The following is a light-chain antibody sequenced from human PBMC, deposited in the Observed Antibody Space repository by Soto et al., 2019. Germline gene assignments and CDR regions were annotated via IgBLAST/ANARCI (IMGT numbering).Light chain of an antibody. CDR2: DVT. J-gene: IGLJ2*01. V-gene: IGLV2-11*01. Sequence: QSALTQPRSVSGSPGQSVTISCSGTSSDLGGYNYVSWYQHHPGKAPKLMIYDVTLRPSGVPDRFSGSKSDTSASLAITGLQIDDEADYYCQSYDTGLTGHVLFGGGTKLTVL. CDR1: SSDLGGYNY. CDR3: QSYDTGLTGHVL.